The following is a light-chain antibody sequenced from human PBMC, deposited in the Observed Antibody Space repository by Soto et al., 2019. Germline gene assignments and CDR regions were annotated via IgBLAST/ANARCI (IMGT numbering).Light chain of an antibody. CDR3: SSYMPKRSLI. CDR1: IRDVGAYNL. Sequence: QSALTQPASVSGSPGQSITISCAGTIRDVGAYNLVSWYQQHPGRAPQLLIYDVRNRPSGISFRFSGSKSGNPASLTISGLHAEDDAGYYCSSYMPKRSLIFGGGTKLTVL. J-gene: IGLJ2*01. CDR2: DVR. V-gene: IGLV2-14*03.